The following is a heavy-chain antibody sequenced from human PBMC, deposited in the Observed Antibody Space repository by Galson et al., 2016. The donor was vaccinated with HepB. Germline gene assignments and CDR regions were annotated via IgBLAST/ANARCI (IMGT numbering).Heavy chain of an antibody. D-gene: IGHD2-2*01. CDR3: AKDGAIYGSCTSTSCSSYSDY. Sequence: SLRLSCAASGFTFSNYAMSWVRQAPGKGLEWVSVISSYTGTTDYADSVKGRFTISRDNSKNTLFLQMNSLRADDTAIYYCAKDGAIYGSCTSTSCSSYSDYWGQGTLVTVSS. J-gene: IGHJ4*02. CDR1: GFTFSNYA. V-gene: IGHV3-23*01. CDR2: ISSYTGTT.